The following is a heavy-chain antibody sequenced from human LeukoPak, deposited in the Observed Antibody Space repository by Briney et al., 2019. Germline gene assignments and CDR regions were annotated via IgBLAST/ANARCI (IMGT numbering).Heavy chain of an antibody. CDR1: GFTFSSYA. V-gene: IGHV3-23*01. Sequence: TGGSLRLSCAASGFTFSSYAMSWVRQAPGKGLEWVSAISGSGGSTYYADSVKGRFTISRDNSKNTLYLQMNSLRAEDTAVYYCAKGGGIFGVVIIAIDYWGQGTLVTVSS. CDR3: AKGGGIFGVVIIAIDY. D-gene: IGHD3-3*01. CDR2: ISGSGGST. J-gene: IGHJ4*02.